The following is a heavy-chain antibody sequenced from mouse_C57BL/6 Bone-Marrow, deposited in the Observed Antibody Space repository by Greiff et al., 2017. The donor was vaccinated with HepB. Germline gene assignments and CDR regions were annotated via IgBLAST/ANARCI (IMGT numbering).Heavy chain of an antibody. CDR2: ISYDGSN. CDR1: GYSITSGYY. V-gene: IGHV3-6*01. CDR3: ARGGLGVFDY. J-gene: IGHJ2*01. Sequence: ESGPGLVKPSQSLSLTCSVTGYSITSGYYWNWIRQFPGNKLEWMGYISYDGSNNYNPSLKNRISITRDTSKNQFFLKLNSVTTEDTATYYCARGGLGVFDYWGQGTTLTVSS. D-gene: IGHD4-1*01.